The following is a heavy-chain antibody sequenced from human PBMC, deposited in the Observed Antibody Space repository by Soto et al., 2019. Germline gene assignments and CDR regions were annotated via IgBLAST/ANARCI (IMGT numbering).Heavy chain of an antibody. Sequence: PSDTLSLTCTVSGGSISISSYYWGWILQPPGKGLEWIGSIYYSGSTYYNPSLKSRVTISVDTSKNQFSLKLSSVTAADTAVYYCARQAYDSSGPLDYWGQGTLVTVS. V-gene: IGHV4-39*01. CDR2: IYYSGST. CDR3: ARQAYDSSGPLDY. CDR1: GGSISISSYY. D-gene: IGHD3-22*01. J-gene: IGHJ4*02.